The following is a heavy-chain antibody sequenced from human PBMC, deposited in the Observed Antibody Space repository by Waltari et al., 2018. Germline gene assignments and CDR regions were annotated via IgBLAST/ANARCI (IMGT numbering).Heavy chain of an antibody. Sequence: EVQLVESGGGLVQPGGSLRLSCAASGFTFSSYAMSWVRQAPGKGLEWVSAISGSGGSTYYADSVKGRFTISRDNSKNTLYLQMNSLRAEDTAVYYCAKGGLRYFDPVIAPGVGAVDIWGQGTMVTVSS. D-gene: IGHD3-9*01. V-gene: IGHV3-23*04. CDR1: GFTFSSYA. CDR2: ISGSGGST. CDR3: AKGGLRYFDPVIAPGVGAVDI. J-gene: IGHJ3*02.